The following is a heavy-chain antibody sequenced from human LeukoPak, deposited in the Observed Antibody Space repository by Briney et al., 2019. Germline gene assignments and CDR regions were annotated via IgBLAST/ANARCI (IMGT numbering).Heavy chain of an antibody. J-gene: IGHJ3*02. CDR1: GGTFSSYA. D-gene: IGHD1-26*01. CDR3: ARGSYATGDAFDI. CDR2: IIPIFGTA. V-gene: IGHV1-69*05. Sequence: ASVKVSCKASGGTFSSYAISWVRQAPGQGLEWMGGIIPIFGTANYAQKFQGRVTITTDESTSTAYMELSSLRSEDTAVYYCARGSYATGDAFDIWGQGTMVTVSS.